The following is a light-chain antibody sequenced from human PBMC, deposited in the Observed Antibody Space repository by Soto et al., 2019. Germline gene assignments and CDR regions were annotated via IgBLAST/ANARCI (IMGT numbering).Light chain of an antibody. V-gene: IGLV2-14*01. CDR2: DVS. J-gene: IGLJ2*01. Sequence: QSALTQPASVSGSPGQSITISCTGTSSEVGGYNYVSWYQQHPGKVPKLMIYDVSNRPSGVSNRFSGSKSGNTASLTISGLQAEDEADYYCSSYTSSSTLVVFGGGTKLTVL. CDR1: SSEVGGYNY. CDR3: SSYTSSSTLVV.